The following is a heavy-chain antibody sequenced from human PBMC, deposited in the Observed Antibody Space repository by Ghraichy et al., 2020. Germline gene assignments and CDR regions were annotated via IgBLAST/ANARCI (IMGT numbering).Heavy chain of an antibody. CDR3: ARGGATVWDDY. V-gene: IGHV3-21*01. J-gene: IGHJ4*02. Sequence: GGSLRLSCAASGFTFSSYSMNWVRQAPGKGLEWVLSISSSSSYIYYADSVKGRFTISRDNAKNSLYLQMNSLRAEDTAVYYCARGGATVWDDYWGQGTLVTVSS. D-gene: IGHD4-17*01. CDR1: GFTFSSYS. CDR2: ISSSSSYI.